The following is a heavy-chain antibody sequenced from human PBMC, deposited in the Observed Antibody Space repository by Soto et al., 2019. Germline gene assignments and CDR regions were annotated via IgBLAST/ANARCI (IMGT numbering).Heavy chain of an antibody. CDR2: IFYAGDT. Sequence: PPETLSLTCTVSGESIATGAFYWSWIRLQSGKGPEWIGSIFYAGDTYYNPSLKSRVEISLDGSQNQFSLNLRSVTAADTAVYYCAREGDYRTWFEPWGPGTLVTVSS. CDR1: GESIATGAFY. J-gene: IGHJ5*02. D-gene: IGHD4-17*01. V-gene: IGHV4-31*03. CDR3: AREGDYRTWFEP.